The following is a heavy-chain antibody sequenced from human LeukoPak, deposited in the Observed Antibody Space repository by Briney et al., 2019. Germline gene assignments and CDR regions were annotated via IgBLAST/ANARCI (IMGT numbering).Heavy chain of an antibody. V-gene: IGHV4-38-2*02. CDR1: GFTFDDYG. CDR2: IYFSGST. CDR3: ARDGLWFGELLPFDY. J-gene: IGHJ4*02. D-gene: IGHD3-10*01. Sequence: GSLRLSCAASGFTFDDYGMSWVRQAPGKGLEWVGSIYFSGSTYYNPSLKSRVTISVDTSKNQFSLKLSSVTAADTAVYYCARDGLWFGELLPFDYWGQGTLVTVSS.